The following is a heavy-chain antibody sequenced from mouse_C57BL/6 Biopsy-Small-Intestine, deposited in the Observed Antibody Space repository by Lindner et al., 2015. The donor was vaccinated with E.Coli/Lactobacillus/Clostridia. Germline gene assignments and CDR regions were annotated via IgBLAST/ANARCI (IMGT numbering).Heavy chain of an antibody. CDR2: IYPGDGDT. CDR3: ARKGTSRSTDAMDY. CDR1: DYAFSSSW. Sequence: VQLQESGPELVKPGASVKISCKASDYAFSSSWMNWVKQRPGKGLEWIGRIYPGDGDTDYSVNFKGKATLTADKSSSTVYMQLSSLTSEDSAVYFCARKGTSRSTDAMDYWGQGTSVTVSS. J-gene: IGHJ4*01. D-gene: IGHD3-2*01. V-gene: IGHV1-82*01.